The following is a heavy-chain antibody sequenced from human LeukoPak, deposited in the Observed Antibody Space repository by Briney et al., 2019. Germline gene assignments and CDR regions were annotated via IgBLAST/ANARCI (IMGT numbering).Heavy chain of an antibody. Sequence: GESLKISCKGSGYSSAYYWIGWVRQMPGKGLEWVGIIYPGDSDDRYSPSFQGQVTISVDKSISTAYLQWSSLKASDTAMYYCARQSYGDWAFVDSWGQGTLVTVSS. CDR1: GYSSAYYW. J-gene: IGHJ4*02. D-gene: IGHD4-17*01. CDR2: IYPGDSDD. CDR3: ARQSYGDWAFVDS. V-gene: IGHV5-51*01.